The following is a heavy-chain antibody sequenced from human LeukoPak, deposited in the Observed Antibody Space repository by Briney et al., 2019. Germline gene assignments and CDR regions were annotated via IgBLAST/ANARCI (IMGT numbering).Heavy chain of an antibody. J-gene: IGHJ5*02. D-gene: IGHD3-9*01. V-gene: IGHV4-34*01. CDR1: GGSFSGYY. CDR3: ARLTASTLGP. Sequence: SETLSLTCAVYGGSFSGYYWSWIRQPPGKGLEWIGEINHSGSTNYNPSLKSRVTISVDTSKNQFSLKLSSVTAADTAVYYCARLTASTLGPWGQGTLVTVSS. CDR2: INHSGST.